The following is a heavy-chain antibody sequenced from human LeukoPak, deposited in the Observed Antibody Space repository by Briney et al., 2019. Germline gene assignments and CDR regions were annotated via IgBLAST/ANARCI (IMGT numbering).Heavy chain of an antibody. Sequence: PSETLSLTCTVSGASITTYYWSWIRQPAGKGLEWIGRIYTSGSTTYNPSLKSRVTMSLDTSKNQFSLKLSSVTAADTAEYYCARDRVESSGYYYYYGIDVWGQGTTVTVSS. CDR3: ARDRVESSGYYYYYGIDV. V-gene: IGHV4-4*07. CDR2: IYTSGST. J-gene: IGHJ6*02. D-gene: IGHD3-22*01. CDR1: GASITTYY.